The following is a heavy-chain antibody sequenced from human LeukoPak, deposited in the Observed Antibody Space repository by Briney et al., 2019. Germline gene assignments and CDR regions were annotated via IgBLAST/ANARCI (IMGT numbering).Heavy chain of an antibody. J-gene: IGHJ4*02. D-gene: IGHD3-10*01. CDR3: ARALRFRGVIEYYFDY. V-gene: IGHV4-30-4*01. CDR2: IYYSGST. CDR1: GRSISSGDYY. Sequence: PSETLSLTCTVSGRSISSGDYYWSWIRLPPGKGLEWIGYIYYSGSTYYNPSLKSRVTISVDTSKNQFSLKLSSVTDADTAVYYCARALRFRGVIEYYFDYWGQGTLVTVSS.